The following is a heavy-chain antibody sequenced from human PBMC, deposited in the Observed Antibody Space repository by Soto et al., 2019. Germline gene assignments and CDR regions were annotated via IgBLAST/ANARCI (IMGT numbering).Heavy chain of an antibody. Sequence: QVQLVESGGGVVQPGRSLRLSCAASGFTFSSYGMHWVRQAPGKGLEWVAVISSDGSNKYYADSVKGRFTISRDNSKNTLYLQMNSLRAEDTAVYYCAKDRGTTYSYYYYGIDVWGQGTTVTVSS. D-gene: IGHD1-7*01. CDR1: GFTFSSYG. V-gene: IGHV3-30*18. CDR2: ISSDGSNK. J-gene: IGHJ6*02. CDR3: AKDRGTTYSYYYYGIDV.